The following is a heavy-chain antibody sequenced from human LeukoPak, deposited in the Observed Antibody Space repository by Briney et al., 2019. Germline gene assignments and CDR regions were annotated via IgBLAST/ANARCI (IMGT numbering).Heavy chain of an antibody. CDR3: AKAVVSHYDFWSGSIFYYFDC. CDR2: IYSGGST. Sequence: GGSLRLSCAASGFTVSSNYMSWVRQAPGKGLEWVSVIYSGGSTYYADSVKGRFTISRDNSKNTLYLQMNSLRAEDTAVYYCAKAVVSHYDFWSGSIFYYFDCWGQGTLVTVSS. CDR1: GFTVSSNY. V-gene: IGHV3-53*01. J-gene: IGHJ4*02. D-gene: IGHD3-3*01.